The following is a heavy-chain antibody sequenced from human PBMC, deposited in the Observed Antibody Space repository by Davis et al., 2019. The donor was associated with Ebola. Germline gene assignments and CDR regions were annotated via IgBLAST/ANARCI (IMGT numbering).Heavy chain of an antibody. Sequence: SLKLSCVASGFNFRTYAMHWVRQAPGKGLRWVAVIPHDGTNKYYADSVKGRFTVSRDNSKNTVYLEMNGLRPEDTALYYCARSTWMGATPLDYWGQGTLLTVSS. CDR3: ARSTWMGATPLDY. CDR1: GFNFRTYA. V-gene: IGHV3-30-3*01. J-gene: IGHJ4*02. CDR2: IPHDGTNK. D-gene: IGHD1-26*01.